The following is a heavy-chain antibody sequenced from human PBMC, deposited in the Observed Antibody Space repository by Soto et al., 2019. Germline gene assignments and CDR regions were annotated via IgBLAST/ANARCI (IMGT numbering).Heavy chain of an antibody. CDR2: ISSSSSYI. D-gene: IGHD2-2*01. Sequence: PGGSLILSCAASGFTFSSHSMNWGRHAPGKELKWVSSISSSSSYIYYADSVQGRFTLSRDNAKNSLYLQMNSLRAEDTAVYYCASDPPIVLVPAAPFDPWGQGTLVTVSS. V-gene: IGHV3-21*01. CDR3: ASDPPIVLVPAAPFDP. J-gene: IGHJ5*02. CDR1: GFTFSSHS.